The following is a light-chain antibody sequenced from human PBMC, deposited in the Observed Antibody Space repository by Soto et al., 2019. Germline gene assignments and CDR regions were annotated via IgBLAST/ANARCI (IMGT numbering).Light chain of an antibody. J-gene: IGKJ1*01. CDR2: GAS. V-gene: IGKV3-20*01. Sequence: EIVLTQSPGTLSLSPGERATLSCRASQSVSSSYLAWYQRKPGQAPRLLIYGASSRATGIPDRFSGSGSGTDFTLTISRLEPEDFAVYYCQQYGSSRRTFGQGTKVDI. CDR1: QSVSSSY. CDR3: QQYGSSRRT.